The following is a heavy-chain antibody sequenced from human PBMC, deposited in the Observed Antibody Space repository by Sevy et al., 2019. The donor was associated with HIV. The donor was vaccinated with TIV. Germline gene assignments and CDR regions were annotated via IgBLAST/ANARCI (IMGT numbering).Heavy chain of an antibody. CDR1: GFTFTDYA. V-gene: IGHV3-49*04. CDR2: FKRKADGGTL. J-gene: IGHJ4*02. CDR3: TRGEGAQSVFDY. D-gene: IGHD3-16*01. Sequence: GGFLRLSCTASGFTFTDYAMNWVRQSPGKGLEWVAFFKRKADGGTLDHAASVKGRFTISRDASKNIAYLQMNDLKTEDTGVYYCTRGEGAQSVFDYWGQGALVTVSS.